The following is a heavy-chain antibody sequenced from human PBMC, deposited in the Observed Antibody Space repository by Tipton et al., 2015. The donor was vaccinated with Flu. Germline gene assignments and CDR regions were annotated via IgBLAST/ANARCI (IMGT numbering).Heavy chain of an antibody. CDR1: GFTFSSYA. D-gene: IGHD6-19*01. V-gene: IGHV3-23*01. J-gene: IGHJ6*02. CDR2: ISGSGGST. CDR3: KNRGSGWYFHYGMDV. Sequence: SLRLSCAASGFTFSSYAMSWVRQAPGKGLEWVSAISGSGGSTHYADSVKGRFTISRDNSKNTLYLQMNSLRAEDTAVYYCKNRGSGWYFHYGMDVWGQGTTVTVSS.